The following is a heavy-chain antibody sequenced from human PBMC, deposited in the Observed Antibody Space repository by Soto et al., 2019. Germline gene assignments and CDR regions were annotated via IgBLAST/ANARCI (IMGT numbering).Heavy chain of an antibody. CDR1: GGSFSGYY. V-gene: IGHV4-34*01. D-gene: IGHD3-10*01. J-gene: IGHJ4*02. CDR3: ARAVYYYGSGSTYYFDY. Sequence: QVQLQQWGAGLLKPSETLSLTCAVYGGSFSGYYWSWIRQPPGKGLEWIGEIYHSGSTNYNPSLKSRVTISVDKSKNQFSLKLSSVTAADTAVYYCARAVYYYGSGSTYYFDYWGQGTLVTVSS. CDR2: IYHSGST.